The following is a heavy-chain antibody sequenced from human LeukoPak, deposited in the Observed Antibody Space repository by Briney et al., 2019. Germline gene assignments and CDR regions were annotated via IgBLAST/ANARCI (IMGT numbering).Heavy chain of an antibody. V-gene: IGHV4-59*01. J-gene: IGHJ5*02. CDR2: IYYSGST. D-gene: IGHD3-10*01. CDR3: ARGGYYGSGNDFRFDP. Sequence: SETLSLTCTVSGGSISSYYWSWIRQPPGKGLEWIGYIYYSGSTNYNPSLKSRVTIAVDTSKNQFSLKLSSVTAADTAVYYCARGGYYGSGNDFRFDPWGQGTLVTVSS. CDR1: GGSISSYY.